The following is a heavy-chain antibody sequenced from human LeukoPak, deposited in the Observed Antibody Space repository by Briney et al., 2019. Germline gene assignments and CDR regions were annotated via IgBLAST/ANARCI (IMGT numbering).Heavy chain of an antibody. D-gene: IGHD4-23*01. CDR1: GGSINSYY. Sequence: SETLSLTCTVSGGSINSYYWSWIRQPAGKGLEWIGRIYSSGSSNYNPSLKSRVTMSVDTSKNQLSLRLSSVTAADTAVYYCARYRYGGYYFNYLGQGTLVTVTS. CDR3: ARYRYGGYYFNY. CDR2: IYSSGSS. V-gene: IGHV4-4*07. J-gene: IGHJ4*02.